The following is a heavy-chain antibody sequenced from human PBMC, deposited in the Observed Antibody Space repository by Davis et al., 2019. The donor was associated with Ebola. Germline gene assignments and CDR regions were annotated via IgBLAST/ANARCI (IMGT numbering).Heavy chain of an antibody. CDR2: IYYSGST. CDR3: ARATVHWFDP. J-gene: IGHJ5*02. V-gene: IGHV4-59*01. D-gene: IGHD4-17*01. CDR1: GGSISSYY. Sequence: GSLRLSCTVSGGSISSYYWSWIRQPPGKGLEWIGYIYYSGSTNYNPSLKSRVTISVDTSKNQFSLKLSSVTAADTAVYYCARATVHWFDPWGQGTLVTVSS.